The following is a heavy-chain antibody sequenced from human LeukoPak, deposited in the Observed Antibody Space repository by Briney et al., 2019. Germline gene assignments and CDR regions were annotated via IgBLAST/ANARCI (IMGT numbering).Heavy chain of an antibody. V-gene: IGHV3-23*01. CDR1: GFTFYMYA. J-gene: IGHJ5*01. CDR2: MCGTAGCT. D-gene: IGHD3-22*01. CDR3: AKDRPNFHENSGHYYRRDGDS. Sequence: PGGSLRLSCQASGFTFYMYAMSWVRHAPGKGLEWVASMCGTAGCTFYPDSVKGRFTISRDNSKNVLYLRMNSLTAEDTAIYYCAKDRPNFHENSGHYYRRDGDSWGQGTLVTVSS.